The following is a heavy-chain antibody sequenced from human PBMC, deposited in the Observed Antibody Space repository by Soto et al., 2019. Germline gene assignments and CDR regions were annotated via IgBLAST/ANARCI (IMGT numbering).Heavy chain of an antibody. V-gene: IGHV3-21*01. CDR2: ISNDDIYI. Sequence: GGSLRLSCAGSGFTFSAYSMNWVRQAPGKGLDWVASISNDDIYIYHADSVKGRFTVSRDNGKNSLYLEMNNLRAEDTALYYCARGPLGAFDLWGQGTMVTV. D-gene: IGHD1-26*01. CDR1: GFTFSAYS. J-gene: IGHJ3*01. CDR3: ARGPLGAFDL.